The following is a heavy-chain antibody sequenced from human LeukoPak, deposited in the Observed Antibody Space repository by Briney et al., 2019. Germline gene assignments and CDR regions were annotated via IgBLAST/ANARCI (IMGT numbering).Heavy chain of an antibody. J-gene: IGHJ4*02. V-gene: IGHV3-23*01. CDR3: AKDYSDSRVADVFFEY. CDR2: ITSGFTP. D-gene: IGHD2-15*01. Sequence: SGGSLSLSCAASGLTFSDYAMSWFRQAPGKGLEWVSTITSGFTPHYADSVKGRFTISRDNSKNMFHLQLSSLRAEDTAVYYCAKDYSDSRVADVFFEYWGQGTPVTVSS. CDR1: GLTFSDYA.